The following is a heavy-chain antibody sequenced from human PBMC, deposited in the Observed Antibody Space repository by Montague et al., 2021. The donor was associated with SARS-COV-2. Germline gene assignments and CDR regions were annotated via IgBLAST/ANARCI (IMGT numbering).Heavy chain of an antibody. V-gene: IGHV4-4*02. J-gene: IGHJ6*02. CDR3: EGWHGRREGGTDV. D-gene: IGHD1-26*01. Sequence: SEILSLTCVVSGDSISTGNWWSWVSLPPGKDLVWVVEIYHTSGTTYKQSLMRRVSMSVDKSWNQFSLRLTSVAAADTAVYYCEGWHGRREGGTDVWGQGTTVTVSS. CDR1: GDSISTGNW. CDR2: IYHTSGT.